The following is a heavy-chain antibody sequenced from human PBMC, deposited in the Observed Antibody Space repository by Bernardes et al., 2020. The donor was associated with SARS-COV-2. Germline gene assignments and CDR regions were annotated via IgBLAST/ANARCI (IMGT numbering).Heavy chain of an antibody. V-gene: IGHV4-59*01. Sequence: SQTLSLTCIVSGGSIRSYYWSWIRQLPGKGLEWIGSIYYRGSTNYNPSLKTRVPISVDTSKTQFSLKLSSVTAADTAVYYCARGYGSGSYYGCYYYYVMDVWGQGTTVTVSS. CDR2: IYYRGST. CDR1: GGSIRSYY. CDR3: ARGYGSGSYYGCYYYYVMDV. D-gene: IGHD3-10*01. J-gene: IGHJ6*02.